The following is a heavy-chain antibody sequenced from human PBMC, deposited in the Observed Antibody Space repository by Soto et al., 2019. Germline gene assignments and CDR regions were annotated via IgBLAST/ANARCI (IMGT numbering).Heavy chain of an antibody. CDR2: ISAYNGNT. V-gene: IGHV1-18*01. CDR3: ARARYLLLWSGVDH. Sequence: ASVKVSCKASGYTFTNFGISWVRQAPGQGLEWMGWISAYNGNTNYAQNFQGRVTMTTDTSTSTAYMELRSLRSEDTAVYYCARARYLLLWSGVDHWGQGTPVTVSS. CDR1: GYTFTNFG. J-gene: IGHJ4*02. D-gene: IGHD3-10*02.